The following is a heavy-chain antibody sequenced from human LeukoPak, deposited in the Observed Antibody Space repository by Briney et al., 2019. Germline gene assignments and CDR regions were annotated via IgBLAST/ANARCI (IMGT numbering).Heavy chain of an antibody. CDR2: VTASADNT. CDR1: GFTFNDYG. CDR3: AKGDYYGSGSFFKNGMDV. D-gene: IGHD3-10*01. J-gene: IGHJ6*02. V-gene: IGHV3-23*01. Sequence: GGSLRLSCAASGFTFNDYGMHWVRQAPGKGLEWVSAVTASADNTYYADSVRGRFTISRDNSKNTLYLQVTSLRAEDTAVYYCAKGDYYGSGSFFKNGMDVWGQGTTVTVSS.